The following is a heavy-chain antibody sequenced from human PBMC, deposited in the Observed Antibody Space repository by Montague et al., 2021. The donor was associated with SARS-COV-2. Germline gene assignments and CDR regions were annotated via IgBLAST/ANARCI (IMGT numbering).Heavy chain of an antibody. D-gene: IGHD3-10*01. J-gene: IGHJ6*02. Sequence: SLRLSCAASGFTFSSYAMHWVRQAPGKGLEWVAVISYDGSNKYYADSVKGRFTISRDNSKNTLYLQMNSLRAEDTAVYYCVGELLLIYGMTSGAKGPRSPSP. CDR3: VGELLLIYGMTS. CDR2: ISYDGSNK. CDR1: GFTFSSYA. V-gene: IGHV3-30*04.